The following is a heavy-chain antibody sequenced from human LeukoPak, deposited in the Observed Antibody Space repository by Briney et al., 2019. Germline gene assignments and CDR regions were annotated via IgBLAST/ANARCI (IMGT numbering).Heavy chain of an antibody. Sequence: VASVKVSCKASGYTFTSYAMHWVRQAPGQRLEWMGWINAGNGNTKYSQKFQGRVTITRDTSASTAYMELGSLRSEDTAVYYCARLEEWELQRGFDYWGQGTLVTVSS. J-gene: IGHJ4*02. D-gene: IGHD1-26*01. CDR1: GYTFTSYA. V-gene: IGHV1-3*01. CDR2: INAGNGNT. CDR3: ARLEEWELQRGFDY.